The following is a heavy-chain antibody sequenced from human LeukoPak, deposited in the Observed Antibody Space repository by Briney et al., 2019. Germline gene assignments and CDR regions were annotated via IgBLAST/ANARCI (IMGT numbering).Heavy chain of an antibody. CDR3: ARVGRGDHTWGSYSFGY. J-gene: IGHJ4*02. CDR2: ISYSGST. V-gene: IGHV4-59*01. CDR1: GGSISNYY. Sequence: PSETLSLTCTVSGGSISNYYWSWIRQPPGKGLEWIGYISYSGSTNYNPSLKSRVTISVDTSRNQFSLKLTSVTAADTAVYYCARVGRGDHTWGSYSFGYWGQGTLVTVFS. D-gene: IGHD3-16*01.